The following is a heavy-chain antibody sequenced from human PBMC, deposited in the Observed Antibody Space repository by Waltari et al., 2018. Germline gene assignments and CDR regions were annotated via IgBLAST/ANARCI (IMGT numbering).Heavy chain of an antibody. V-gene: IGHV1-46*01. Sequence: QVQLVQSGAEVKKPGASVKVSCKASGYTFTSYYMPWVRQAPGQGLEWMGIINPSGGSTSYAQKFQGRVTMTRDTSTSTVYMELSSLRSEDTAMYYCAKGGTVTTFLFDYWGQGTLVTVSS. CDR2: INPSGGST. CDR1: GYTFTSYY. CDR3: AKGGTVTTFLFDY. D-gene: IGHD4-17*01. J-gene: IGHJ4*02.